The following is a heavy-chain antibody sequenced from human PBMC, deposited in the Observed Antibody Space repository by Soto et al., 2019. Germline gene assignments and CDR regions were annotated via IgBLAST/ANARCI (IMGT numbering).Heavy chain of an antibody. D-gene: IGHD3-10*01. Sequence: PSETLSLTCAVSGGSISSGGYSWSWIRQPPGKGLEWIGYIYHSGSTYYNPSLKSRVTISVDRSKNQFSLKLSSVTAADTAVYYCACNTHESYLIASRVPQFPYWGHGTLGT. J-gene: IGHJ4*01. CDR3: ACNTHESYLIASRVPQFPY. CDR2: IYHSGST. V-gene: IGHV4-30-2*01. CDR1: GGSISSGGYS.